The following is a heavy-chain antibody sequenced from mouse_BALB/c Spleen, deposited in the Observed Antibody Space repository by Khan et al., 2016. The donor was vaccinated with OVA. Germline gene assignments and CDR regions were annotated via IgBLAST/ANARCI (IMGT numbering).Heavy chain of an antibody. CDR2: ISYSGST. Sequence: EVKLQESGPGLVKPSQSLSLTCTVTGYSITSDYAWNWIRQFPGNKLECMGYISYSGSTNYNPALKSRIFITRDTSKNQFFLQLNSVTTEDTATYYCARDGSRYNYAMDYWGQGTSVTVSS. CDR1: GYSITSDYA. CDR3: ARDGSRYNYAMDY. V-gene: IGHV3-2*02. D-gene: IGHD2-3*01. J-gene: IGHJ4*01.